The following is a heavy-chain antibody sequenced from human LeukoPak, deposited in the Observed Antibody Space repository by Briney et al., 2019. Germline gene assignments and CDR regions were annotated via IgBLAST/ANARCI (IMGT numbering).Heavy chain of an antibody. D-gene: IGHD6-13*01. V-gene: IGHV1-2*02. Sequence: RGASVKVSCKASGYTFTGYYMHWVRQAPGQGLEWMGWINPNSGGTNYAQKFQGRVTMTRDTSISTAYMELSRLRSDDTAVYYCARGIAAAGDYYYYGMDVWGQGTTVTVSS. CDR2: INPNSGGT. J-gene: IGHJ6*02. CDR1: GYTFTGYY. CDR3: ARGIAAAGDYYYYGMDV.